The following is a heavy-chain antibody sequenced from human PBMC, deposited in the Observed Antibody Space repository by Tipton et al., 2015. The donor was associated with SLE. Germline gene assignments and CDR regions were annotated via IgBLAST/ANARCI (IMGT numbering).Heavy chain of an antibody. J-gene: IGHJ2*01. CDR1: GFIFSSYS. V-gene: IGHV3-21*01. CDR3: AKGGSGWFTGNWYLDL. CDR2: ISSSTTYI. Sequence: SLRLSCAGSGFIFSSYSIDWVRQAPGKGLEWVSSISSSTTYIYYSDSVKGRFTVSRDNAKNSVYLQMNSLRVEDTAVYYCAKGGSGWFTGNWYLDLWGRGTLVTVSS. D-gene: IGHD6-19*01.